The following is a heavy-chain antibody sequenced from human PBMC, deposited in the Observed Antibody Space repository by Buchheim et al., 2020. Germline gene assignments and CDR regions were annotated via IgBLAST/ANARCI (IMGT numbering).Heavy chain of an antibody. CDR1: GYTFTGYY. CDR3: ARGQNPNSSGYFLGGVVRNFDY. Sequence: QVQLVQSGAEVKKPGASVKVSCKASGYTFTGYYMHWVRQAPGQGLEWMGWINPNSGGTNYAQKFQGRITMTRDTSISTAYMELSRLRSDDTAVYYCARGQNPNSSGYFLGGVVRNFDYWGQGTL. V-gene: IGHV1-2*02. CDR2: INPNSGGT. J-gene: IGHJ4*02. D-gene: IGHD3-22*01.